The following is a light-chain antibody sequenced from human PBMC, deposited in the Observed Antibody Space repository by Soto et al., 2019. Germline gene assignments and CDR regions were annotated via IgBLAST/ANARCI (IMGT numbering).Light chain of an antibody. J-gene: IGKJ1*01. CDR1: QNILSN. CDR3: QQYNNWPGT. V-gene: IGKV3-15*01. Sequence: EIVMTQSRATLSVSPGERATLSCRASQNILSNLAWYQQKPGQAPRLLIYGASTRATGIPARFSGSGSGTEFTLTISSLQSEDFAVYYCQQYNNWPGTFGQGTKVDIK. CDR2: GAS.